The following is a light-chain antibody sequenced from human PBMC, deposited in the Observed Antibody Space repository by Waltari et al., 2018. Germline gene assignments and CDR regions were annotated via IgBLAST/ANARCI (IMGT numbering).Light chain of an antibody. V-gene: IGKV1-5*03. CDR2: KSS. J-gene: IGKJ1*01. CDR3: QQYNSYRT. Sequence: DIQMTQSPSTLSASVEDRVTIPCRASQSISSWLAWYQQKPGKAPKLLIYKSSSLESGVPSRFSGSGSGTEFTLTISSLQPDDFATYYCQQYNSYRTFGQGTKVEIK. CDR1: QSISSW.